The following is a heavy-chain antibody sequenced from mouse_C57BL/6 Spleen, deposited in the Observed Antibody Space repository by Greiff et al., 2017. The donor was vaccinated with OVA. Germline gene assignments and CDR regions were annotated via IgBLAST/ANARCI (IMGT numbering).Heavy chain of an antibody. CDR1: GYTFTSYT. Sequence: QVQLQQSGAELARPGASVKMSCKASGYTFTSYTMHWVKQRPGQGLEWIGYINPSSGYTKYNQKFKDKATLTADKSYSTAYMQRSSLTSEDSAVYYCARGDYAFDYWGQGTTLTVSS. J-gene: IGHJ2*01. CDR3: ARGDYAFDY. CDR2: INPSSGYT. D-gene: IGHD2-4*01. V-gene: IGHV1-4*01.